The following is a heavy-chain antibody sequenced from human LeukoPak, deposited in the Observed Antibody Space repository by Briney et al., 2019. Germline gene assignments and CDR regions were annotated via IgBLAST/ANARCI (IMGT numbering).Heavy chain of an antibody. V-gene: IGHV1-46*01. D-gene: IGHD3-22*01. CDR1: GYTFTSYY. CDR3: ARESTLGPTDSSGYLRFDP. J-gene: IGHJ5*02. Sequence: ASVKVSCKASGYTFTSYYMHWVRQAPGQGLEWMGIINPSGGSTSYAQKSQGRVTMTRDTSTSTVYMELSSLRSEDTAVYYCARESTLGPTDSSGYLRFDPWGQGTLVTVSS. CDR2: INPSGGST.